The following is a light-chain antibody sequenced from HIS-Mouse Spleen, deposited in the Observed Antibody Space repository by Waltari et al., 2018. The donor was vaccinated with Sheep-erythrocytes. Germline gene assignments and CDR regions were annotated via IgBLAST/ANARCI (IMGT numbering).Light chain of an antibody. CDR3: CSYAGSSTFHVV. Sequence: QSALTQPASVLGSPDQWTTISGTGPSVDVGISNLVSGSQQHPGKAPKLMIYEGSKRPSGVSNRFSGSKSGNTASLTISGLHAEDEADYYCCSYAGSSTFHVVFGGGTKLTVL. CDR1: SVDVGISNL. CDR2: EGS. J-gene: IGLJ2*01. V-gene: IGLV2-23*03.